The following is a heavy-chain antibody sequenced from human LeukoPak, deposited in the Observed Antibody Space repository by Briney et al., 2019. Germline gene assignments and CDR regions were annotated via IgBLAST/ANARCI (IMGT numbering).Heavy chain of an antibody. V-gene: IGHV4-59*01. CDR1: GGSISSYY. J-gene: IGHJ3*02. D-gene: IGHD2/OR15-2a*01. CDR2: IYYSGST. CDR3: ARKNDFDI. Sequence: TSETLSLTCTVSGGSISSYYWNWIRQPPGKGLEWIGYIYYSGSTNYNPSLKSRVTISVDTSKNQFSLRLTSVTAADTAVYYCARKNDFDIWGQGTLVTVSS.